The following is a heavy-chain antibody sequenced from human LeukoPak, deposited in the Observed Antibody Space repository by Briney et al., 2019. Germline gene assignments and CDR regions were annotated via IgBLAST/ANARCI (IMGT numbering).Heavy chain of an antibody. J-gene: IGHJ4*02. CDR1: GFTFSSYA. CDR3: AFALLWFGELYG. CDR2: ISGSGGST. V-gene: IGHV3-23*01. D-gene: IGHD3-10*01. Sequence: PGGSLRLSCAASGFTFSSYAVSWVRQAPGKGLEWVSAISGSGGSTYYADSVKGRFTISRDNSKNTLYLQMNSLRAEDTAVYYCAFALLWFGELYGWGQGTLVTVSS.